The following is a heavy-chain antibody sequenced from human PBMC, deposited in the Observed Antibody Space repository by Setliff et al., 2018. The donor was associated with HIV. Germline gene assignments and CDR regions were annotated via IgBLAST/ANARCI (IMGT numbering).Heavy chain of an antibody. D-gene: IGHD2-21*02. J-gene: IGHJ4*02. Sequence: SETLSLTCTVSGGSISNGDHYWAWIRQSPGKGLEWIGYIYYTGDTYYRSSLESRVAISVDTSNNQFSLRLKSGTAADTAVYYCAREFNYFGDSKDYWGQGKLVTVSS. CDR2: IYYTGDT. CDR1: GGSISNGDHY. V-gene: IGHV4-30-4*08. CDR3: AREFNYFGDSKDY.